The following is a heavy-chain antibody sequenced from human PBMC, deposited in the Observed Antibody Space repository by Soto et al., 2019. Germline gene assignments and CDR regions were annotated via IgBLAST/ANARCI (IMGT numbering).Heavy chain of an antibody. CDR2: IHPSGSP. Sequence: QVQLQESGPGLVKPSGTLSLTCAVSGGSITSSDCWSWVRQPPGRGLGWVGEIHPSGSPNYKTSLKSRVTISVDKSQNHFSLCLSSVTAADTAVYYCARGTSGDNSGWKGMLHSDYWCQGTVVTGSS. CDR1: GGSITSSDC. D-gene: IGHD1-20*01. V-gene: IGHV4-4*02. J-gene: IGHJ4*02. CDR3: ARGTSGDNSGWKGMLHSDY.